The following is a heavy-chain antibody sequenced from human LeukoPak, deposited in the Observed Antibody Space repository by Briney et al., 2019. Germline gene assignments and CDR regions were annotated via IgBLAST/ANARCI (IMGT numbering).Heavy chain of an antibody. CDR3: ARFLDILTGQDAFDI. V-gene: IGHV1-69*06. CDR2: IIPIFGTA. Sequence: GASVKVSCKASGGTFSSYAISWVRQAPGQGLEWMGGIIPIFGTANYAQKFQGRVTITADKSTSTAYMELSSLRSDDTAVYYCARFLDILTGQDAFDIWGQGTMVTVSS. D-gene: IGHD3-9*01. J-gene: IGHJ3*02. CDR1: GGTFSSYA.